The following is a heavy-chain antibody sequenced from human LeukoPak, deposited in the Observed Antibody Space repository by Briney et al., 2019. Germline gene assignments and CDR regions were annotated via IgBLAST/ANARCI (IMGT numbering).Heavy chain of an antibody. CDR3: ARHLMTTVTSDAFDI. V-gene: IGHV5-51*01. CDR2: IYPDDSDT. Sequence: GESLKISCKGPGYSFTSYWIGWVRQMPGKGLKWMGIIYPDDSDTRYSPSFQGQVTISADKSISTAYLQWSSLKASDTAMYYCARHLMTTVTSDAFDIWGQGTMVTVSS. CDR1: GYSFTSYW. D-gene: IGHD4-17*01. J-gene: IGHJ3*02.